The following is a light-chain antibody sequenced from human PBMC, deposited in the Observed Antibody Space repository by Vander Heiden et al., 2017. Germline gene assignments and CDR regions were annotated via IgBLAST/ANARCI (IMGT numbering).Light chain of an antibody. CDR1: KLGDKY. CDR2: QDS. Sequence: SYELTQPPSVSVSPGQTASITCSGDKLGDKYACWYQQKPGQSPVLVIYQDSKRPSGIPERFSGSNSGNTATLTIGGTQAMDEADYYCQAWDSSMVVFGGGTKLTVL. J-gene: IGLJ2*01. V-gene: IGLV3-1*01. CDR3: QAWDSSMVV.